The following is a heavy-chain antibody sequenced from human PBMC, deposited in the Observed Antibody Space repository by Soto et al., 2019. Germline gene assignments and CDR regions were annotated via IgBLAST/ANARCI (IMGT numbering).Heavy chain of an antibody. CDR2: INPNSGGT. Sequence: QVQLVQSGAEVKKPGASVKVSCKASGYTFTGYYMHWVRQAPGQGLEWMGWINPNSGGTNYAQKFQGWVTMNRDTSISTVYMELSRLRSDDTAVYYCARDPIAYSSRGFDPWGQGTLVTVSS. D-gene: IGHD6-13*01. J-gene: IGHJ5*02. CDR1: GYTFTGYY. CDR3: ARDPIAYSSRGFDP. V-gene: IGHV1-2*04.